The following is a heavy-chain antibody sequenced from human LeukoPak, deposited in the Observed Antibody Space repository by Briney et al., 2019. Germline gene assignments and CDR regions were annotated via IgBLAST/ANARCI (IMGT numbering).Heavy chain of an antibody. CDR1: GYTFTSYD. D-gene: IGHD1-7*01. V-gene: IGHV1-8*03. CDR2: MNPNSGNT. CDR3: ARDAEYNWNYEGYYYYYMDV. J-gene: IGHJ6*03. Sequence: GASVKVSCKASGYTFTSYDINWVRQATGQGLEWMGWMNPNSGNTGYAQKFQGRVTITRNTSISTAYMELSSLRSEDTAVYYCARDAEYNWNYEGYYYYYMDVWGKGTTVTVSS.